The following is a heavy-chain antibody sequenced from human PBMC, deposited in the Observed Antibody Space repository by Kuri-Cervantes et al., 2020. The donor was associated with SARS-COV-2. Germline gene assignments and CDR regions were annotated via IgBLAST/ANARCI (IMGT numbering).Heavy chain of an antibody. V-gene: IGHV4-59*12. J-gene: IGHJ6*02. CDR1: GGSISSYY. Sequence: SETLSLTCTVSGGSISSYYWSWIRQPPGKGLEWIGYIYYSGSTKYNPSLKSRVTMSVDTSKNQFSLKLNSVTAADTAVYYCARGRDKRYSSGSYYYYGMDVWGQGTTVTVSS. D-gene: IGHD6-19*01. CDR3: ARGRDKRYSSGSYYYYGMDV. CDR2: IYYSGST.